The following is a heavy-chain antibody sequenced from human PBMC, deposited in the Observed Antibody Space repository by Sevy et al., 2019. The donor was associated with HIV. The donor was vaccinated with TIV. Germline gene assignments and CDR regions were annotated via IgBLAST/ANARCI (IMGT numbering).Heavy chain of an antibody. V-gene: IGHV7-4-1*02. CDR1: GYTFTSYA. CDR3: ARGGIASAGTESYYYYDIDF. CDR2: INTNTGNP. D-gene: IGHD6-13*01. J-gene: IGHJ6*02. Sequence: ASVKVSCKASGYTFTSYAMNWLRQAPGQGLEWMGWINTNTGNPTYAQGFTGRFVFSVDTSVSTAYLQINNLKAEDTAVYDSARGGIASAGTESYYYYDIDFWGQGTTVTVSS.